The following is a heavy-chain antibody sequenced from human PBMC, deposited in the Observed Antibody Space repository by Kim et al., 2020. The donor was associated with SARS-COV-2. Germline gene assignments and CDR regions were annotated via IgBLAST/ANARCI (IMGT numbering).Heavy chain of an antibody. J-gene: IGHJ6*02. V-gene: IGHV4-34*01. Sequence: SETLSLTCAVYGGSFSGYYWSWIRQPPGKGLEWIGEINHSGSTNYNPSLKSRVTISVDTSKNQFSLKLSSVTAADTAVYYCARFRTGYSYGRGRGDYGMDVWGQGTTVTVSS. CDR2: INHSGST. CDR1: GGSFSGYY. CDR3: ARFRTGYSYGRGRGDYGMDV. D-gene: IGHD5-18*01.